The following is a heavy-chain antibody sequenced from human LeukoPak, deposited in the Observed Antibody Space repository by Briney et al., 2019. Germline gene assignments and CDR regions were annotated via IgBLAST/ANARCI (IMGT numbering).Heavy chain of an antibody. D-gene: IGHD3-9*01. CDR1: GYTFTSYY. Sequence: ASVTVSCKASGYTFTSYYMHWVRQAPGQGLEWMGIINPSGGSTSYAQKFQGRVTMTRDMSTSTVYMELSSLRSEDTAVYYCARGAYYDILTGYGFDYWGQGTLVTVSS. CDR3: ARGAYYDILTGYGFDY. J-gene: IGHJ4*02. V-gene: IGHV1-46*01. CDR2: INPSGGST.